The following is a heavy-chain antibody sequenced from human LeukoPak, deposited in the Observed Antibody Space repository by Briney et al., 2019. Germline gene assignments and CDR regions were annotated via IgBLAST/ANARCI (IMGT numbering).Heavy chain of an antibody. CDR2: INWNGGST. CDR1: GFTFDDYG. D-gene: IGHD4-17*01. CDR3: ARGLRHYGDYGYYMDV. J-gene: IGHJ6*03. Sequence: GGSLRLSCAASGFTFDDYGMSWVRQAPGKGREWVTGINWNGGSTGYADSVKGRFTISRDNAKNSLYLQMNSLRAEGTALYYCARGLRHYGDYGYYMDVWGKGTTVTVSS. V-gene: IGHV3-20*04.